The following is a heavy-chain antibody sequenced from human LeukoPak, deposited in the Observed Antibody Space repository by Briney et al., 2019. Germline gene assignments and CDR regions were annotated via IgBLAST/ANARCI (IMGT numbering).Heavy chain of an antibody. Sequence: GGSLRLSCAPSGFTFSRYGMHWVRQAPGKGLEWVALIWYDGTKKYYADSVKGRFTISRDNAENTLYLQMNSLRAEDTALYYCARYSESYHAIDYWGQGTLVTVSS. CDR3: ARYSESYHAIDY. CDR2: IWYDGTKK. J-gene: IGHJ4*02. V-gene: IGHV3-33*01. D-gene: IGHD1-26*01. CDR1: GFTFSRYG.